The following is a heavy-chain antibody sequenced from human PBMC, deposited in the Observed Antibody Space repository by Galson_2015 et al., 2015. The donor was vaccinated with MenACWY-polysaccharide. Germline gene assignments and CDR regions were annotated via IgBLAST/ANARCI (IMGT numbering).Heavy chain of an antibody. CDR1: GFDFSSYA. CDR3: ATHPKGTDSRWYDY. CDR2: MSGRRGNT. V-gene: IGHV3-23*01. Sequence: SLRLACAASGFDFSSYAMSWGRQAPGKGLEWVSTMSGRRGNTYYADSAKGGLTISRDNSKNTLYLQMSNLRADDTAIYSCATHPKGTDSRWYDYWGQGTLVTVSS. D-gene: IGHD3-22*01. J-gene: IGHJ4*02.